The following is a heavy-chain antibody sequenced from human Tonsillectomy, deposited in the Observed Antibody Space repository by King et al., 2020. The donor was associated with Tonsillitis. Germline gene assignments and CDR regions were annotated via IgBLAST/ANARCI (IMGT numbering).Heavy chain of an antibody. Sequence: VQLVESGGGLVQPGRSLRLSCAASGFTFDDYAMHWVRQAPGKGLEWVSGISWNSGGLGYADSVKGRFTISRDNAKNSLYLQMNRLRAEDTALYYCAKGVGGYFTNPDYWGQGTLVTVSS. CDR3: AKGVGGYFTNPDY. CDR1: GFTFDDYA. D-gene: IGHD2-21*02. V-gene: IGHV3-9*01. CDR2: ISWNSGGL. J-gene: IGHJ4*02.